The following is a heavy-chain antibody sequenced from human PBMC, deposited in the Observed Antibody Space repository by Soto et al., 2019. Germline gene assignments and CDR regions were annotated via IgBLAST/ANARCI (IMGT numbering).Heavy chain of an antibody. D-gene: IGHD4-17*01. CDR1: GFSLSIGGVG. CDR2: IYWGDDK. CDR3: AHSGDYGVLDY. J-gene: IGHJ4*02. Sequence: QITLKESGPTLVKSTQTLTLTCTFSGFSLSIGGVGVGWIRQPPGKALEWLAVIYWGDDKRYSPSLKSRLTITKATSKNQVVLTMTNMDPVDTGTYHCAHSGDYGVLDYWGQGTLVTVSS. V-gene: IGHV2-5*02.